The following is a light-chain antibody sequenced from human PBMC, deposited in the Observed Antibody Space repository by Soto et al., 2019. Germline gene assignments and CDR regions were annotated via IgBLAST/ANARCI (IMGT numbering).Light chain of an antibody. CDR3: ASYTTSSPL. CDR2: GVT. V-gene: IGLV2-14*01. J-gene: IGLJ2*01. CDR1: NSDIGGYNY. Sequence: QSALTQPASVSGSPGQSITISCTGTNSDIGGYNYVSWYRHHPGEAPKLMIYGVTNRPSGVSTRFSGSKSGNTASLTISGLQDEDEADYYCASYTTSSPLFGGGTKVTVL.